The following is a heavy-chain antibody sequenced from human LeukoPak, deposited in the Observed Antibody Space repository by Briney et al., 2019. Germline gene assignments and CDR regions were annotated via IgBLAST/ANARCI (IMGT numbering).Heavy chain of an antibody. CDR1: GYTFTDYD. Sequence: ASVKVSCKTSGYTFTDYDVNWVRQAPGQGLEWMGYIHPRSGYSESAQRFQGRLSMTRDVSTDTAYMELSTPTSDDTAVYYCARVTSGMRYNWFDPWGQGTLIIVSS. D-gene: IGHD2-2*01. CDR3: ARVTSGMRYNWFDP. CDR2: IHPRSGYS. V-gene: IGHV1-8*01. J-gene: IGHJ5*02.